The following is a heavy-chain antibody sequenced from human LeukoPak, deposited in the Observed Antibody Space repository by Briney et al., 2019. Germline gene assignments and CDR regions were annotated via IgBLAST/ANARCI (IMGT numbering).Heavy chain of an antibody. CDR1: GLIIGSYW. Sequence: PGGSLRLSCVASGLIIGSYWMSWVPQAPGKGLEWVANTRQDGSEKYYVDSVKGRLTISRDNAKNSLYLQMNNLTAADTAIYYCARAGYYGDDAFDLWGQGTRVTVSS. J-gene: IGHJ3*01. D-gene: IGHD2/OR15-2a*01. CDR3: ARAGYYGDDAFDL. CDR2: TRQDGSEK. V-gene: IGHV3-7*01.